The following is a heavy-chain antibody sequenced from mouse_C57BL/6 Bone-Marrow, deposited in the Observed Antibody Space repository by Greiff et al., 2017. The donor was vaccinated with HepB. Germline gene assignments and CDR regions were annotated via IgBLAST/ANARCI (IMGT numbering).Heavy chain of an antibody. CDR2: IYPGSGNT. CDR3: ARWLLVFGY. CDR1: GYSFTSYY. J-gene: IGHJ4*01. Sequence: LVEPGASVKISCKASGYSFTSYYIHWVKQRPGQGLEWIGWIYPGSGNTKYNEKFKGKATLTADTSSSTAYMQLSSLTSEDSAVYYCARWLLVFGYWGQGTSVTVSS. D-gene: IGHD2-3*01. V-gene: IGHV1-66*01.